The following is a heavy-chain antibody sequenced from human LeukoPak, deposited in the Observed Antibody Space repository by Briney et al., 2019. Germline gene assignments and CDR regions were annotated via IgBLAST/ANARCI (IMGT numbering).Heavy chain of an antibody. D-gene: IGHD6-25*01. J-gene: IGHJ5*02. Sequence: PGRSLRLSCTASGFTFGDYAMSWVRQAPGKGLEWVGSIRSKAYGGTTEYAASVKGRFTIPRDDSKSIAYLQMNSLKTEDTAVYYCTGGPGDPWGQGTLVTVSS. CDR1: GFTFGDYA. CDR2: IRSKAYGGTT. CDR3: TGGPGDP. V-gene: IGHV3-49*04.